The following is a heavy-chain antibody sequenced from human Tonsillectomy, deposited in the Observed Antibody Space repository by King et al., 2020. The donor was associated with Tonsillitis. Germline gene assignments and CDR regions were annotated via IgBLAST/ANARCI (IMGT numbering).Heavy chain of an antibody. CDR3: ARDSYYDGSGYSDS. Sequence: QLVQSGAEVKKPGASVKVSCKASGYTFTDYYMYWVRQAPGQGLEWMGWINPNSGGTKYAQKCQGRVTMTRDTSINAAYMELSRLRYDDTAVYFCARDSYYDGSGYSDSRCQGTLVTVSS. D-gene: IGHD3-22*01. J-gene: IGHJ4*02. CDR1: GYTFTDYY. V-gene: IGHV1-2*02. CDR2: INPNSGGT.